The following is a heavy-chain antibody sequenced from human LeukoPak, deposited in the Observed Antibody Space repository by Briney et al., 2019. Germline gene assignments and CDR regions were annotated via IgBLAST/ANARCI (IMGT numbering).Heavy chain of an antibody. J-gene: IGHJ4*02. Sequence: GGSLRLSCAASGFTFSSYSMNWVRQAPGKGLEWVSSISSSSSYIYYADSVKGRFTISRDNAKNSLCLQMNSLRAEDTAVYYCARDPPLITVVTPVDYWGQGTLVTVSS. CDR2: ISSSSSYI. CDR3: ARDPPLITVVTPVDY. V-gene: IGHV3-21*01. CDR1: GFTFSSYS. D-gene: IGHD4-23*01.